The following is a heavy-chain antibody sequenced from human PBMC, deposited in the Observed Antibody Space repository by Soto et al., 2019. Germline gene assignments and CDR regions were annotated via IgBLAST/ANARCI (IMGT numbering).Heavy chain of an antibody. CDR1: GASVSSGAYY. Sequence: PSETLSLTCTVSGASVSSGAYYWGWFRHRPGRGLEWIGYIYESGYTYYNTSLKSRLTISLERSNNQFSLGLTSVTAADTAVYYCVRALRHTAMVYPWFDPWGQGTMVTV. D-gene: IGHD5-18*01. CDR3: VRALRHTAMVYPWFDP. V-gene: IGHV4-31*03. CDR2: IYESGYT. J-gene: IGHJ5*02.